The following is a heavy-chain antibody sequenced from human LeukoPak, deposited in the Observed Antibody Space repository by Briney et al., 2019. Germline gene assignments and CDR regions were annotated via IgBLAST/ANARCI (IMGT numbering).Heavy chain of an antibody. CDR3: AKPYDFWSGYYGDY. Sequence: GGSLRLSCAASGFTFSSYAVSWVRQAPGKGLEWVSAISGSGGSTYYADSVKGRFTISRDNSKNTLYLQMNSLRAEDTAVYYCAKPYDFWSGYYGDYWGQGTLVTVSS. J-gene: IGHJ4*02. D-gene: IGHD3-3*01. CDR1: GFTFSSYA. V-gene: IGHV3-23*01. CDR2: ISGSGGST.